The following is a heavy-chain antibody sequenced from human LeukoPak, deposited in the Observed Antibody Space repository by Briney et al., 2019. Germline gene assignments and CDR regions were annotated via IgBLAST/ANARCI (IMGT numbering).Heavy chain of an antibody. Sequence: SETLSLTCAVYGGSFGGYYWSWIRQPPGKGLEWIGEINDSGSSNYIPSLKSRVTISVDTSNNQLSLKVNSVTAADTAMYYCVKSNSRYQPWTLDIWGRGTMVTVSS. D-gene: IGHD2-2*01. CDR2: INDSGSS. V-gene: IGHV4-34*01. CDR3: VKSNSRYQPWTLDI. CDR1: GGSFGGYY. J-gene: IGHJ3*02.